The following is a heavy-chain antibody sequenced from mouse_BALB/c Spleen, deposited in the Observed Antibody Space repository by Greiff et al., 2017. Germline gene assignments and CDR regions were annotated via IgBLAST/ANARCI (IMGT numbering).Heavy chain of an antibody. CDR1: GFSLTSYG. CDR3: AREERWLLRAWFAY. CDR2: IWAGGST. V-gene: IGHV2-9*02. D-gene: IGHD2-3*01. J-gene: IGHJ3*01. Sequence: VQLKESGPGLVAPSQSLSITCTVSGFSLTSYGVHWVRQPPGKGLEWLGVIWAGGSTNYNSALMSRLSISKDNSKSQVFLKMNSLQTDDTAMYYCAREERWLLRAWFAYWGQGTLVTVSA.